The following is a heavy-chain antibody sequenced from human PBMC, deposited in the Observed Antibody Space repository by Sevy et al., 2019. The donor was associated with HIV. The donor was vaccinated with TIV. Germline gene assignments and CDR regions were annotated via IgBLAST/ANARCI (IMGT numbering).Heavy chain of an antibody. CDR3: ARHVDMTTLIGGLYYFDS. CDR2: IYPRDSDT. D-gene: IGHD4-4*01. Sequence: GESLKTSCKASGYKFTTYWIGWARQMPGKGLEWMGMIYPRDSDTRYSPSFQGQVTLSADTSINTAYLQWSSLKASDTAMYFCARHVDMTTLIGGLYYFDSWGQGTLVTVSS. V-gene: IGHV5-51*01. J-gene: IGHJ4*02. CDR1: GYKFTTYW.